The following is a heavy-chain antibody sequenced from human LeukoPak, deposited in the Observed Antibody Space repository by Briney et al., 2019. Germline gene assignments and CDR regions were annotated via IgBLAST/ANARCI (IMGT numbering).Heavy chain of an antibody. CDR3: ARDIAVAGGSHHYYYGMDV. CDR1: GGTFSSYA. J-gene: IGHJ6*02. Sequence: SVKVSCKASGGTFSSYAISWVRQAPGQGLEWMGGIIPIFGTANYAQKFQGRVTITADESTSTAYMELSSLRSEDTAVYYCARDIAVAGGSHHYYYGMDVWGQGTTVTVSS. CDR2: IIPIFGTA. D-gene: IGHD6-19*01. V-gene: IGHV1-69*13.